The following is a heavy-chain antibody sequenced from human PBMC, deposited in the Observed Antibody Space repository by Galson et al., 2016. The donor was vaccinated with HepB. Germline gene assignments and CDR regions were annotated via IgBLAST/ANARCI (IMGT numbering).Heavy chain of an antibody. CDR1: GFTFTSYT. J-gene: IGHJ4*02. CDR3: AKDPKGYSGYGLFDY. V-gene: IGHV3-30*18. CDR2: ISYDGSNK. Sequence: SLRLSCAASGFTFTSYTMTWVRQAPGKGLEWVAVISYDGSNKYYADSVKGRFTISRDNSKNTLYLQMNSLRAEDTAVYYCAKDPKGYSGYGLFDYWGQGTLVTVSS. D-gene: IGHD5-12*01.